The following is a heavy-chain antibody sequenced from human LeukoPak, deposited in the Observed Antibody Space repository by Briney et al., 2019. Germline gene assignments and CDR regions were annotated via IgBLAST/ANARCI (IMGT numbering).Heavy chain of an antibody. Sequence: GASVKVSCKASGYSFTSYYMHWVRQAPGQGLEWMGIINPTGGHSSYAQKFQGRLTMTRDPSTSTVYMELSSLRSEDTAEYFCARGMSELCYYCMDVWGQGTAVTVSS. D-gene: IGHD2-21*01. CDR2: INPTGGHS. V-gene: IGHV1-46*01. J-gene: IGHJ6*02. CDR3: ARGMSELCYYCMDV. CDR1: GYSFTSYY.